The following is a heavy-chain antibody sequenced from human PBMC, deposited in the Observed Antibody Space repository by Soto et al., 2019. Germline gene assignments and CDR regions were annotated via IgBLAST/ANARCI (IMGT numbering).Heavy chain of an antibody. CDR1: GGSISSYY. CDR2: IYYSGST. CDR3: ARVLGVYDDGGGYYRQYFQH. V-gene: IGHV4-59*01. Sequence: SETLSLTCTVSGGSISSYYWSWIRQPPGKGLEWIGYIYYSGSTNYNPSLKSRVTISVDTSKNQFSLKLSSVTAADTAVYYCARVLGVYDDGGGYYRQYFQHWGQGTLVTVSS. J-gene: IGHJ1*01. D-gene: IGHD3-22*01.